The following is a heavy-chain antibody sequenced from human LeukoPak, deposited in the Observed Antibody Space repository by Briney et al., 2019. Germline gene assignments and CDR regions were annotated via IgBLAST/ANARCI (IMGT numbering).Heavy chain of an antibody. Sequence: GGSLRLSCAASGFTFSSYWMRWVRHAPGKGLVWVSRINSDGSSTSYADSVRGRFTISRDNAKNTLYLQMNSLRAEDTAVYYCARYGDGYYRDWGQGTLVTVSS. J-gene: IGHJ4*02. CDR2: INSDGSST. V-gene: IGHV3-74*01. CDR3: ARYGDGYYRD. CDR1: GFTFSSYW. D-gene: IGHD5-24*01.